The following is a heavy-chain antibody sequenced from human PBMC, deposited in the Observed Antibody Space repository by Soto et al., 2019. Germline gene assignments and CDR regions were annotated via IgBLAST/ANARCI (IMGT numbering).Heavy chain of an antibody. CDR1: GYTFTSYD. D-gene: IGHD2-2*01. V-gene: IGHV1-8*01. CDR3: ARGRIYCSSTTCDKAFDY. J-gene: IGHJ4*02. Sequence: ASGKVSCKASGYTFTSYDINWVRQATGQGLEWMGWMNPNSGNTGYAQKFQGRVTMTRNTSISTAYMELSSLRSEDTAVYYCARGRIYCSSTTCDKAFDYWGQGTLVPVSS. CDR2: MNPNSGNT.